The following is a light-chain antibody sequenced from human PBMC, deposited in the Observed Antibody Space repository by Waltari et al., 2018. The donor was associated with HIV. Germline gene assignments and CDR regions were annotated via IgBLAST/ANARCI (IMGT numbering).Light chain of an antibody. Sequence: SYELTQPPSVSVSPGQTASITCSGDKLGNKYASWFQQKAGQSPVLVIYQDSKRPSGMPDRFSGSNSGNTATLTIDGTQAMDEADYFCQAWDSDTAFFGPGTKVIVL. J-gene: IGLJ1*01. CDR1: KLGNKY. V-gene: IGLV3-1*01. CDR2: QDS. CDR3: QAWDSDTAF.